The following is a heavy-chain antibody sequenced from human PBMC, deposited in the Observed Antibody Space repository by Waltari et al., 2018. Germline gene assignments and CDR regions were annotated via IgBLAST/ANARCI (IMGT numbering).Heavy chain of an antibody. CDR2: IYYSGST. J-gene: IGHJ4*02. V-gene: IGHV4-59*11. Sequence: QVQLQESGPGLVQPSETLSLTCTVSGGSISSHYWSWIRQPPGKGLEWIGYIYYSGSTNYNPSLKSRVTISVDTSKNQFSLKLSSVTAADTAVYYCARGPRIAARPLPLDYWGQGTLVTVSS. D-gene: IGHD6-6*01. CDR1: GGSISSHY. CDR3: ARGPRIAARPLPLDY.